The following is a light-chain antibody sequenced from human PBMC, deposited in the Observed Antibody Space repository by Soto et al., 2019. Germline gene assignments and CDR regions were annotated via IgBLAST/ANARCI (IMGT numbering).Light chain of an antibody. Sequence: DIVLTQSPGTLSLSPGDRATLSCRASQSAGSSFLAWYQQKPGQAPRLLIYGASSRATGIPDRFRGSGSGTVFTLTISRLEPEDFATYYCQHYNAFPWPFGQGTKVEIK. CDR3: QHYNAFPWP. CDR1: QSAGSSF. V-gene: IGKV3-20*01. CDR2: GAS. J-gene: IGKJ1*01.